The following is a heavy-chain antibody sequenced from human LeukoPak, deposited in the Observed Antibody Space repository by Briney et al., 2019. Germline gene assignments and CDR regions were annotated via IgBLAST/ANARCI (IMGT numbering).Heavy chain of an antibody. CDR1: GYTFTSYG. V-gene: IGHV1-18*01. D-gene: IGHD4-17*01. Sequence: ASVKVSCKASGYTFTSYGISWVRQAPGQGLEWMGWISAYNGNTNYAQKLQGRVTMTTDTSTITAYMELRSLRSDDTAVYYCARDHMTTVTTLWVYWGQGTLVTVSS. J-gene: IGHJ4*02. CDR2: ISAYNGNT. CDR3: ARDHMTTVTTLWVY.